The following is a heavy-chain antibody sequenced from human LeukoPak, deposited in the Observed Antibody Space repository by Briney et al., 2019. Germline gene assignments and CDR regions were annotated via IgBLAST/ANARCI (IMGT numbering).Heavy chain of an antibody. CDR3: ARRARWRRQTGFRPLNWFDP. J-gene: IGHJ5*02. V-gene: IGHV3-30*03. CDR2: ISYDGSNK. Sequence: GGSLRLSCAASGFTFSSYGMHWVRQAPGKGLEWVAVISYDGSNKYYADSVKGRFTISRANSKNTLYLQMNSLRAEDTAVYYCARRARWRRQTGFRPLNWFDPWGQGTLVTVSS. CDR1: GFTFSSYG. D-gene: IGHD5-12*01.